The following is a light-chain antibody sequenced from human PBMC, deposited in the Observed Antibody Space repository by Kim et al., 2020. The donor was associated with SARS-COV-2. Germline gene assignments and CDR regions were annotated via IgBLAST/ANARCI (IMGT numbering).Light chain of an antibody. CDR2: DVT. V-gene: IGLV2-14*03. Sequence: GQSITSSCTGTISDVSNYNYVSWYQHLPGEAPKVMIYDVTKRPSGVSNRFFGSKSGNTASLTISGLQTEDEADYYCCSYASSGTLIFGGGTQLTVL. CDR1: ISDVSNYNY. CDR3: CSYASSGTLI. J-gene: IGLJ2*01.